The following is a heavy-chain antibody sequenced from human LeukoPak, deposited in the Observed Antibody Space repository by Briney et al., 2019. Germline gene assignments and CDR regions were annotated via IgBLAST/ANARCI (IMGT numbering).Heavy chain of an antibody. CDR1: GFTFSSYA. J-gene: IGHJ6*02. Sequence: GGSLRLSCAASGFTFSSYAMHWVRQAPGKGLEWVACISYDGSNKYYADSVKGRFTISRDNSKNTLYLQMNSLRAEDTAVYYCARVPESYCSSTSCYTHYYYGMDVWGQGTTVTVSS. V-gene: IGHV3-30-3*01. D-gene: IGHD2-2*02. CDR3: ARVPESYCSSTSCYTHYYYGMDV. CDR2: ISYDGSNK.